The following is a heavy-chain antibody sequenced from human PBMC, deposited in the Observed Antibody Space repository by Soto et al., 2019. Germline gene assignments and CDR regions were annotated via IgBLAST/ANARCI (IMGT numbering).Heavy chain of an antibody. D-gene: IGHD3-3*01. CDR3: TTDTSTIFGVVIIIDY. Sequence: EVQLVESGGGLVKPGGSLRLSCAASGFTFSNAWMSWVRQAPGKGLECVGRIKSKTDGGTTDYAAPVKGRFTISRDDSKNTLYLQMNSLKTEDTAVYYCTTDTSTIFGVVIIIDYWGQGTLVTVSS. CDR1: GFTFSNAW. CDR2: IKSKTDGGTT. J-gene: IGHJ4*02. V-gene: IGHV3-15*01.